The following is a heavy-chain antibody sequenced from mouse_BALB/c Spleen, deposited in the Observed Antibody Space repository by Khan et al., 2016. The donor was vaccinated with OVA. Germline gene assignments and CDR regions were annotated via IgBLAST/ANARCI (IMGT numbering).Heavy chain of an antibody. V-gene: IGHV3-6*02. CDR1: DYSITSGYY. D-gene: IGHD1-1*01. CDR2: ISYDGSN. Sequence: EVQLVESGPGLVKPSQSLSLTCSVTDYSITSGYYWNWIRQFPGNKLEWMGYISYDGSNNYNPSLKNRISITRDTSKNQFFLKLNSVTTEDTATYYCARDYYGNGYFDYLGQGTTLTVSS. J-gene: IGHJ2*01. CDR3: ARDYYGNGYFDY.